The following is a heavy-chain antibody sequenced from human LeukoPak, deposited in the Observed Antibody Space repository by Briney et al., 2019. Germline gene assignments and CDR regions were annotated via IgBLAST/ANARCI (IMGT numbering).Heavy chain of an antibody. V-gene: IGHV4-39*01. CDR1: GRSISSSSYY. CDR2: IYYSGST. Sequence: PSETLSLTCTVSGRSISSSSYYWGWIRQPPGKGPEWIGSIYYSGSTYYNPSVKSRVTISVDTSKNQFSLKLSSVAAADTAVYYCARHAGSYWASAFDIWGQGTMVTVSS. J-gene: IGHJ3*02. D-gene: IGHD1-26*01. CDR3: ARHAGSYWASAFDI.